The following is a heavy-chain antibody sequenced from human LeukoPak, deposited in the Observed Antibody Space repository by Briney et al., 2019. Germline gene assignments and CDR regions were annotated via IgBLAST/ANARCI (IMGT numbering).Heavy chain of an antibody. Sequence: SETLSLTCTMSGDSTNTYFWSWIRQPPGKGLEWIGYIYYTGTTNYNPSLKSRVTISVDTSKNQFSLRLSSVTAADTAVYYCARRYCTGGTCYFFDYWGQGTLVTVSS. CDR1: GDSTNTYF. J-gene: IGHJ4*02. V-gene: IGHV4-59*01. D-gene: IGHD2-15*01. CDR2: IYYTGTT. CDR3: ARRYCTGGTCYFFDY.